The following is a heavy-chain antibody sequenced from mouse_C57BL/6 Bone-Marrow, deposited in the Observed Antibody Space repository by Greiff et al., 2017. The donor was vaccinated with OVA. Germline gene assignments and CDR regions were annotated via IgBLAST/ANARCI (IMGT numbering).Heavy chain of an antibody. CDR3: SRQISTRNFDY. CDR1: GFTFSSYG. Sequence: EVKLMESGGDLVKPGGSLKLSCAASGFTFSSYGMSWVRQTPDKRLEWVATISSGGSYPYYPDSVKGRFTISRDNAKNTLYLQMSSLKSEDTAVYSCSRQISTRNFDYWGQGTTLTVSS. CDR2: ISSGGSYP. J-gene: IGHJ2*01. V-gene: IGHV5-6*01. D-gene: IGHD1-1*01.